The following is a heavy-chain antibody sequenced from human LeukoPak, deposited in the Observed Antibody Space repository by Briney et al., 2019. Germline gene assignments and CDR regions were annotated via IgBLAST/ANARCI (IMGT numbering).Heavy chain of an antibody. CDR1: GYTFTGYY. CDR2: INPNSGGT. Sequence: ASVKVSCKASGYTFTGYYMHCVRQAPGQGLEWMGRINPNSGGTNYAQKFQGRVTMTRDTSISTAYMELSRLRSDDTAVYYCARAESSYRGYSYGSDYWGQGTLVTVSS. D-gene: IGHD5-18*01. CDR3: ARAESSYRGYSYGSDY. J-gene: IGHJ4*02. V-gene: IGHV1-2*06.